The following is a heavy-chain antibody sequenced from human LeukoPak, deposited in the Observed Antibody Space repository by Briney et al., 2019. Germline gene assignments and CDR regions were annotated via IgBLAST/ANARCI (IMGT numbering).Heavy chain of an antibody. CDR2: MYYRGNT. D-gene: IGHD6-13*01. J-gene: IGHJ4*02. V-gene: IGHV4-59*01. CDR3: ATGVNGIAAAGDYYFDY. Sequence: PSETLSLTCTVSGGSISSYYWSWIRQPPGKGLEWIGYMYYRGNTNYNPSLKSRVTISIDTPNNQFSLKLSSVTAADTAVYYCATGVNGIAAAGDYYFDYWGQGTLVTVSS. CDR1: GGSISSYY.